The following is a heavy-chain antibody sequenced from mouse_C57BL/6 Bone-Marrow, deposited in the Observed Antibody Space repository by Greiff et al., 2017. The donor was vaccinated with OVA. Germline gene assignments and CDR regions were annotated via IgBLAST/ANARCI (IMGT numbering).Heavy chain of an antibody. Sequence: DVKLVESGGGLVKPGGSLKLSCAASGFTFSSYAMSWVRQTPEKRLEWVATISDGGSYTYYPDNVKGRFTISRDNAKNNLYLQMSHLKSEDTAMYYCARGDGLAYWGQGTLVTVSA. CDR3: ARGDGLAY. CDR1: GFTFSSYA. V-gene: IGHV5-4*03. CDR2: ISDGGSYT. J-gene: IGHJ3*01. D-gene: IGHD2-3*01.